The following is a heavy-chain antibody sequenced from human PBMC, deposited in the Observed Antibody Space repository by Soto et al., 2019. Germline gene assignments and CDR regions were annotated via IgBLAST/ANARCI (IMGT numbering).Heavy chain of an antibody. CDR2: IKQDGSEK. J-gene: IGHJ4*02. V-gene: IGHV3-7*01. D-gene: IGHD6-6*01. CDR1: GFTFSSYW. Sequence: GGSLRLSCAASGFTFSSYWMSWVRQAPGKGLEWLANIKQDGSEKYYVDSVKGRFTISRDNGKNALYLQMNSQRAEDTGVYYCAREGRYSSSPFDYWGQGTLVTVSS. CDR3: AREGRYSSSPFDY.